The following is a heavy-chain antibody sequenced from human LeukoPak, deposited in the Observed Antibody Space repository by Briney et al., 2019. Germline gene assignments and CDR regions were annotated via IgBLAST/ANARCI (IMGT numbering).Heavy chain of an antibody. CDR3: ARVTYYYGSGSYRWFDP. Sequence: SQTLSLTCTVSGGSISSGGYYWSWIRQHPGKGLEGIGYIYYSGSTYYNPSLKSRVTISVDPSKNQVSLKLSSVTAADTAVYYCARVTYYYGSGSYRWFDPWGQGTLVTVSS. V-gene: IGHV4-31*03. J-gene: IGHJ5*02. CDR1: GGSISSGGYY. CDR2: IYYSGST. D-gene: IGHD3-10*01.